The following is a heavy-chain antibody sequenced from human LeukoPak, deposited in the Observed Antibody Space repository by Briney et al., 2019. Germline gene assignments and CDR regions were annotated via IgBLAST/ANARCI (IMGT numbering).Heavy chain of an antibody. CDR1: GFTFSSYS. Sequence: GGSLRLSCAASGFTFSSYSMNWVRQAPGKGLEWVSSISSSSSYIYYADSVKGRFTISRDNAKNSLYLQMNSLRAEDTAVYYCVRDDYSNDPNWFDPWGQGTLVTVSS. CDR2: ISSSSSYI. CDR3: VRDDYSNDPNWFDP. D-gene: IGHD4-11*01. V-gene: IGHV3-21*01. J-gene: IGHJ5*02.